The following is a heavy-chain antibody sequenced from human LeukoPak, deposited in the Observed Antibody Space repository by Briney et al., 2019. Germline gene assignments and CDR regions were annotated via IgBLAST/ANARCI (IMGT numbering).Heavy chain of an antibody. D-gene: IGHD3-10*01. CDR2: IYYSGST. CDR1: GGSISSGSYY. V-gene: IGHV4-61*01. J-gene: IGHJ3*02. Sequence: SETLSLTCTVSGGSISSGSYYWSWIRQPPGKGLEWIGYIYYSGSTNYNPSLKSRVTISVDTSKNQFSLKLSSVTAADTAVYYCAEGGSGSYLDAFDIWGQGTMVTVSS. CDR3: AEGGSGSYLDAFDI.